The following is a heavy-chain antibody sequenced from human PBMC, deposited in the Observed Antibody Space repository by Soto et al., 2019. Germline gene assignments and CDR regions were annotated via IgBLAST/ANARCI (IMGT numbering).Heavy chain of an antibody. J-gene: IGHJ5*02. D-gene: IGHD3-10*01. CDR1: GFTFSSYW. CDR2: INSDGRIT. Sequence: EVQLVESGGGLVQPGGSLRLSCAASGFTFSSYWMHWVRQPPGKGLVWVSRINSDGRITRYADSVKGRFTISRDKAKNTVYLKMNSLRAEDTAVYYCARDSSGSGSYPNNCFDPWGQGTLVTVAS. V-gene: IGHV3-74*01. CDR3: ARDSSGSGSYPNNCFDP.